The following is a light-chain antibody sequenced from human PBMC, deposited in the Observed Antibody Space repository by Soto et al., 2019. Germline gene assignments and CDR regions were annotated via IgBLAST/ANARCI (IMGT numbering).Light chain of an antibody. CDR2: GAS. J-gene: IGKJ1*01. CDR3: QQYNNWSPWT. V-gene: IGKV3-15*01. CDR1: QSVSSN. Sequence: EIVMTQSPATLSVSPGERATLSCRARQSVSSNLAWYQQQPGQAPRLLIYGASTRATGIPARFSGSGSGTEFTLTISSLQSEDFAVYYCQQYNNWSPWTFGQGTKVEIK.